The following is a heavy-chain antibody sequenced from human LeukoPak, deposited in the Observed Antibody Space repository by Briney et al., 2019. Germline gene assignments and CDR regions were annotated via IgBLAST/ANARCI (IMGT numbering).Heavy chain of an antibody. J-gene: IGHJ6*02. Sequence: PSETLSLTCAVSGGSISSGGYSWSWIRQPPGKGLEWIGYIYHSGSTYYNPSLKSRVTISVDTSKNQFSLKLSSVTAADTAVYYCARFRYCSSTSCYNDGMDVWGQGATVTVSS. CDR2: IYHSGST. V-gene: IGHV4-30-2*01. D-gene: IGHD2-2*02. CDR1: GGSISSGGYS. CDR3: ARFRYCSSTSCYNDGMDV.